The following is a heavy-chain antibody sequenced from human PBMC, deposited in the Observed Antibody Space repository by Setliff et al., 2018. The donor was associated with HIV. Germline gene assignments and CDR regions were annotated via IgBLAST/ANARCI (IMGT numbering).Heavy chain of an antibody. J-gene: IGHJ4*02. D-gene: IGHD2-2*03. V-gene: IGHV3-33*01. Sequence: GGSLRLSCTASGFAFSTFAMHWVRQAPGKGLEWVAVIWYDGNKKDYGDSVKGRFTISRDNSKDTLYLQMNSLRAEDTAVYYCARDLGYCSTTNSCWGQGTPVTVSS. CDR1: GFAFSTFA. CDR2: IWYDGNKK. CDR3: ARDLGYCSTTNSC.